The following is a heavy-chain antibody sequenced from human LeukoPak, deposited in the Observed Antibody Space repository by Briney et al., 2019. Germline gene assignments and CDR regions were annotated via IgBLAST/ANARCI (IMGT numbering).Heavy chain of an antibody. D-gene: IGHD3-10*01. CDR2: ISYDGSNK. V-gene: IGHV3-30*04. J-gene: IGHJ4*02. CDR1: GFSFSSYP. Sequence: PGRSLRLSCAASGFSFSSYPMYWVRQAPGKGLEWVAVISYDGSNKYYADSVKGRFTISRDTSKNTLYLQMNSLRTEDTAVYYCAKGLIPHGGAPTFGEIDCWGQGTLVTVSS. CDR3: AKGLIPHGGAPTFGEIDC.